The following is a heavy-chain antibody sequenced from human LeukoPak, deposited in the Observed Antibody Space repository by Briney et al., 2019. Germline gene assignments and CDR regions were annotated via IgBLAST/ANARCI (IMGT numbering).Heavy chain of an antibody. CDR2: INPNSGGT. CDR1: GYTFTGYY. J-gene: IGHJ5*02. V-gene: IGHV1-2*02. Sequence: ASVKVSCKASGYTFTGYYMHWVRQAPGQGLEWMGWINPNSGGTNYAQKFQGRVTMTRDTSISTAYMELSRPRSDDTTVYYWASSQLRLNWFDPWGQGTLVTVSS. CDR3: ASSQLRLNWFDP. D-gene: IGHD5-12*01.